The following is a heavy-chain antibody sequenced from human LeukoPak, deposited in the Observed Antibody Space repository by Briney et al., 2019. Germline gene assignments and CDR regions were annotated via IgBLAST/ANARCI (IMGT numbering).Heavy chain of an antibody. CDR1: GFTFSNYG. Sequence: QTGGSLRLSCAASGFTFSNYGMHWVRQAPGKGLEWVSFISYDGSNKYYADSVKGRFTISRDNSKNTLYLQMNSLRAEDTAVYYFAEDSGYYDILSGYNWFDPWGQGTLVTVSP. CDR2: ISYDGSNK. CDR3: AEDSGYYDILSGYNWFDP. J-gene: IGHJ5*02. D-gene: IGHD3-9*01. V-gene: IGHV3-30*18.